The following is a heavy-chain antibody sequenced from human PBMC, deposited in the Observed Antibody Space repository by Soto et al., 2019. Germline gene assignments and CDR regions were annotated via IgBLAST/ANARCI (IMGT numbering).Heavy chain of an antibody. J-gene: IGHJ6*03. V-gene: IGHV3-64*01. Sequence: GGSLRLSCAASGFTFSSYAMHWVRQAPGKGLEYVSAISSNGGSTYCANSVKGRFTISRDNSKNTLYLQMGSLIAEDMAAYYCARGPPSAAGYYYYVDVWGKGTTVTVSS. CDR3: ARGPPSAAGYYYYVDV. CDR2: ISSNGGST. D-gene: IGHD3-10*01. CDR1: GFTFSSYA.